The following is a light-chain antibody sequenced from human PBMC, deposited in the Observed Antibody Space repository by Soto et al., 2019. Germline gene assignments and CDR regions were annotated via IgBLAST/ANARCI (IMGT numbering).Light chain of an antibody. Sequence: QSALTQPASVSGSPGQSITISCTGTSSDVGGYNYVSWFQQHPGKAPKLMIYEVSHRPSGVSNRFSGSKSGNTASLTISGLPTEEEADYYCSSSTSSSSSLFGGRTKVTVL. CDR2: EVS. V-gene: IGLV2-14*01. J-gene: IGLJ2*01. CDR3: SSSTSSSSSL. CDR1: SSDVGGYNY.